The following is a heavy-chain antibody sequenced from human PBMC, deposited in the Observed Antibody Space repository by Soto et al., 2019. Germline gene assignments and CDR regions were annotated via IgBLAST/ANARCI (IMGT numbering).Heavy chain of an antibody. CDR2: IYFSGNT. CDR3: ARLTSSNYVENWFDL. D-gene: IGHD4-4*01. Sequence: QVQLQESGPGLVKPSQTLSLTCTVSGDSISRGRYYWSWIRQHPGKGLEWIGYIYFSGNTYYNPSLKSRVTVSLDTSKNQFSLKLNSVTAADTAVYYCARLTSSNYVENWFDLWGQGTLVSVSS. J-gene: IGHJ5*02. V-gene: IGHV4-31*03. CDR1: GDSISRGRYY.